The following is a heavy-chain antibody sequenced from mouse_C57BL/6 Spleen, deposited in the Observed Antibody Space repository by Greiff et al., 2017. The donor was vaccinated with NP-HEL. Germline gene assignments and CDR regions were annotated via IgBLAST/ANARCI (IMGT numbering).Heavy chain of an antibody. CDR3: ARYGGYYWYFDV. V-gene: IGHV7-3*01. D-gene: IGHD1-1*02. CDR1: GFTFTAYY. Sequence: DVKLVESGGGLVQPGGSLSLSCAASGFTFTAYYMSWVRQPPGKALEWLGFFRNKANVSTPESSASVKGRFTISRVTSQSLLYLQRNALGAEDSATCYCARYGGYYWYFDVWGTGTTVTVSS. J-gene: IGHJ1*03. CDR2: FRNKANVSTP.